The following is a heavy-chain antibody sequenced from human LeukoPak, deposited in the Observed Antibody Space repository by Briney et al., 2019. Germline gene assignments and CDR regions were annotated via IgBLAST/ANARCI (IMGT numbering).Heavy chain of an antibody. Sequence: PGGSLRLSCAASGFTFSSYWMYWVRQAPGRGLVWVSRINSGGKTTHYADSVKGRFIISRDNAKNTLYLQMNSLRAEDTAVYYCARDPGSYSHDWYFDLWGRGTLVTVSS. J-gene: IGHJ2*01. CDR3: ARDPGSYSHDWYFDL. D-gene: IGHD1-26*01. V-gene: IGHV3-74*01. CDR1: GFTFSSYW. CDR2: INSGGKTT.